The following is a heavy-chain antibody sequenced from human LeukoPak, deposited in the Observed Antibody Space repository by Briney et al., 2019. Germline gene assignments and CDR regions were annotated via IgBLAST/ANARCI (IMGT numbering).Heavy chain of an antibody. D-gene: IGHD5-24*01. CDR1: GYTFTSYG. J-gene: IGHJ4*02. V-gene: IGHV1-18*01. CDR3: ARDGFRRDDYNSGLDY. CDR2: ISTYNGHT. Sequence: ASVKVSCKASGYTFTSYGISWVRQAPGQGLEWMGWISTYNGHTIYAQKLQGRVTMTTDTSTSTAYMDLRSMRSDDTAIYYCARDGFRRDDYNSGLDYWGQGTLVTVSS.